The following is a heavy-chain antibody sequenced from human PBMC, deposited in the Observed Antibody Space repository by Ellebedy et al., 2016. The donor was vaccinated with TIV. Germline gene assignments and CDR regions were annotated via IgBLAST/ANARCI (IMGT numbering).Heavy chain of an antibody. CDR2: INQGGSET. CDR1: GFTFSSYW. Sequence: GGSLRLXCAVSGFTFSSYWMNWVRQAPGKGLEWVANINQGGSETYYVDSVKGRFTMSRDNAKNSLYLQLNSLRAEDTAVYYCARSPATGTVDYWGHGTLVTVSS. D-gene: IGHD1-1*01. V-gene: IGHV3-7*01. J-gene: IGHJ4*01. CDR3: ARSPATGTVDY.